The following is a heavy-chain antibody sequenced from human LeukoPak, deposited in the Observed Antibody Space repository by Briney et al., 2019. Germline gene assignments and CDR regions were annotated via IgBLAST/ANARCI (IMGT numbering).Heavy chain of an antibody. CDR1: GFTFSSYE. CDR3: ARAGFDTAMGPGGWFDP. V-gene: IGHV3-48*03. D-gene: IGHD5-18*01. Sequence: SGGSLRLSCAASGFTFSSYEMNWVRQAPGKGLEWVSYISNSGSTIYYAHSVKGRFTISRDNAKNSLYLQMNSLRAEDTAVYYCARAGFDTAMGPGGWFDPWGQGTLVTVSS. J-gene: IGHJ5*02. CDR2: ISNSGSTI.